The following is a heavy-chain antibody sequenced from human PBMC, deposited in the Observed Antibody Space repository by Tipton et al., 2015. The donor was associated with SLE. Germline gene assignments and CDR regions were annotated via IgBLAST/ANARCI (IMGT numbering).Heavy chain of an antibody. CDR3: ATLAPDYYEWRGMDV. CDR1: GFTFSSFG. J-gene: IGHJ6*02. D-gene: IGHD3-22*01. CDR2: ISGSGDSR. Sequence: SLRLSCAASGFTFSSFGMNWVRQTPGTGLEWVSSISGSGDSRYYADSVQGRFTVSRDNSMNTLYLQMNRLRAEDTAVYYCATLAPDYYEWRGMDVWGQGTTVTVSS. V-gene: IGHV3-23*01.